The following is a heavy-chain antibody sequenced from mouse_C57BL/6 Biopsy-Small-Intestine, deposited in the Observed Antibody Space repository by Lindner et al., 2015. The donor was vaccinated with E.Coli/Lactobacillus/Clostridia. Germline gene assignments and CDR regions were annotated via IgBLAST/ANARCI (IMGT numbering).Heavy chain of an antibody. D-gene: IGHD1-1*01. CDR2: IFPGSDYT. V-gene: IGHV1-75*01. CDR1: GYTFTDYY. J-gene: IGHJ1*03. CDR3: AVYGSGSSYWYFDV. Sequence: VQLQESGPELVNPGASVKISCKASGYTFTDYYINWVKQRPGQGLEWIGWIFPGSDYTYYNEMFKGKATLTVDKSSSTAYMLLSSLTSEDSAVYFCAVYGSGSSYWYFDVWGTGTTVTVSS.